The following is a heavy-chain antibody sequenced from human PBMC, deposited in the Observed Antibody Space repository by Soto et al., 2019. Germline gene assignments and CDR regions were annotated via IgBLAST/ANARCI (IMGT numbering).Heavy chain of an antibody. D-gene: IGHD5-12*01. CDR2: IIPIFGTA. Sequence: SVKVSCKASGGTFSSYAISWVRQAPGQGLEWMGGIIPIFGTANYAQKFQGRVTITADESTSTAYMVLSSLRSEDTAVYYCARDRGMATPFGYFDYWGQGTLVTVSS. J-gene: IGHJ4*02. CDR3: ARDRGMATPFGYFDY. V-gene: IGHV1-69*13. CDR1: GGTFSSYA.